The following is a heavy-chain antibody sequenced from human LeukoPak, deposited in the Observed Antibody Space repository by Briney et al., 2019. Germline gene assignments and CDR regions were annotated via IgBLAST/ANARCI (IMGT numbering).Heavy chain of an antibody. CDR1: GLTITNYW. V-gene: IGHV3-23*01. CDR3: AKNGDRGAYCTGGTCYPYFYYYMDV. D-gene: IGHD2-15*01. J-gene: IGHJ6*03. CDR2: ISSTGGTT. Sequence: GGSLRLSCAASGLTITNYWMHWVRQAPGKGLEWVSSISSTGGTTYYADSVKGRFTISRDNSKNTLYLQMNSLRAEDTAIYYCAKNGDRGAYCTGGTCYPYFYYYMDVWGKGTTVTI.